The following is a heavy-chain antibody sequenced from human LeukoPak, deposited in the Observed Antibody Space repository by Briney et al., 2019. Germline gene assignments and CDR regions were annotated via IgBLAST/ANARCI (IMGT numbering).Heavy chain of an antibody. D-gene: IGHD5-18*01. CDR3: ARVPTLGYSYGYAWFDP. Sequence: PSETLSLTCTLSGGSISSYYWSWIRQPPGKGLEWIGYIYYSGSTNYNPSLKSRVTISVDTSKNQFSLKLSSVTAADTAVYYCARVPTLGYSYGYAWFDPWGQGTLVTVSS. CDR2: IYYSGST. CDR1: GGSISSYY. V-gene: IGHV4-59*01. J-gene: IGHJ5*02.